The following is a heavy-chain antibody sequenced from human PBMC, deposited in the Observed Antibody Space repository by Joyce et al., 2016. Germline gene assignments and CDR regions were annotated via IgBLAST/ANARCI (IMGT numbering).Heavy chain of an antibody. CDR2: ISSSSRAI. Sequence: EVQLVESGGALVQPGGSLRLACAASGYTFSSYGMDWVRQAQGMVLEWVSFISSSSRAISYAVSVKGRLTVSRDNAKNSLYLQMNSLRDEDTTVYYCAKDFGSGYYSLDYWGQGTLVTVSS. J-gene: IGHJ4*02. CDR1: GYTFSSYG. V-gene: IGHV3-48*02. CDR3: AKDFGSGYYSLDY. D-gene: IGHD3-22*01.